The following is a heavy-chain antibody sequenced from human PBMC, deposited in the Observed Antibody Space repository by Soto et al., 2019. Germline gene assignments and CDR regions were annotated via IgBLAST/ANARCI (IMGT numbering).Heavy chain of an antibody. CDR3: ACLYNWNGWSDY. CDR1: GVSITSYY. J-gene: IGHJ4*02. D-gene: IGHD1-20*01. CDR2: IYSSGST. Sequence: QVQLQESGPGLVKPSETLSLTCTVSGVSITSYYWSWIRQPAGKGLEWIGRIYSSGSTNYNPSLKSRVTMSIDTSKTQFSLKLSSVTAADTAVYYCACLYNWNGWSDYWGQGPLVTVSS. V-gene: IGHV4-4*07.